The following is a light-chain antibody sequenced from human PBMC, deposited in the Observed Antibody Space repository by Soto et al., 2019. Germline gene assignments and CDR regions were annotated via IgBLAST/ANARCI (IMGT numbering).Light chain of an antibody. J-gene: IGLJ3*02. CDR2: EGS. CDR1: SSDIGTYNL. V-gene: IGLV2-23*01. Sequence: QSALTQPASVSGSPGQSITISCTGTSSDIGTYNLVSWYKQYPGEAPKLIIYEGSKWPPGVSDRFSGSNSGNTASLTISGLQAEDEADYYCCSYASSGIYWVFGEGTKLTVL. CDR3: CSYASSGIYWV.